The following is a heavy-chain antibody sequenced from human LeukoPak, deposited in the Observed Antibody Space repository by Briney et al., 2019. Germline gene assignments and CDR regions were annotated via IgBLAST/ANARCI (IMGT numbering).Heavy chain of an antibody. CDR1: GYTFTAYY. CDR2: INPNSGDT. V-gene: IGHV1-2*02. D-gene: IGHD5/OR15-5a*01. Sequence: ASVKVSCKASGYTFTAYYIHWVRQAPGQGLEWLGWINPNSGDTNYAQKFQGRVTMTRDTSITTAYMELSRLKSDDTAVYYCARGLVSAVGVGYFDYWGQGTLVTVSS. CDR3: ARGLVSAVGVGYFDY. J-gene: IGHJ4*02.